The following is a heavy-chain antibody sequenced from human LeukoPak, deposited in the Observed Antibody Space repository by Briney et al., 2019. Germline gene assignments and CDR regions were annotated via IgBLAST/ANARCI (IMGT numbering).Heavy chain of an antibody. CDR3: ARSMVRGVIKYYYGMDV. J-gene: IGHJ6*02. CDR2: IWYDGSNK. D-gene: IGHD3-10*01. CDR1: GFTFSSYG. Sequence: GGSLRLSCAASGFTFSSYGMHWVRQAPGKGLEWVAVIWYDGSNKYCADSVKGRFTISRDNSKNTLYLQMNSLRAEDTAVYYCARSMVRGVIKYYYGMDVWGQGTTVTVSS. V-gene: IGHV3-33*01.